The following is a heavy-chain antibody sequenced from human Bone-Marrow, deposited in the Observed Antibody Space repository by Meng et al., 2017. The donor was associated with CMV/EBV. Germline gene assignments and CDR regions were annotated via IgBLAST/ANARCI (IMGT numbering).Heavy chain of an antibody. D-gene: IGHD4-11*01. V-gene: IGHV4-59*01. CDR2: IYYSGST. Sequence: SETLSLTCTVSGGSISSYYWSWIRQPPGKGLEWIGYIYYSGSTNYNPSLKSRVTISVDTSKNLFSLKLSPVTAADTAVYYCARGRRVTRYRGNYFDYWGQGTLVTVSS. J-gene: IGHJ4*02. CDR3: ARGRRVTRYRGNYFDY. CDR1: GGSISSYY.